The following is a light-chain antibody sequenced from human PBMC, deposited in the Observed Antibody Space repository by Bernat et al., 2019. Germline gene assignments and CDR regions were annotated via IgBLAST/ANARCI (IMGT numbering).Light chain of an antibody. CDR3: QQYNNWPPYT. CDR2: GAS. Sequence: EVVMTQSPATLSVSPGGRATLSCRASQSVSRNLAWYQQKPGQAPRLLIYGASTRATGIPARFSGRGSGTEFTLTISSLQSEDFAVYYCQQYNNWPPYTFGQGTKLEIK. CDR1: QSVSRN. V-gene: IGKV3-15*01. J-gene: IGKJ2*01.